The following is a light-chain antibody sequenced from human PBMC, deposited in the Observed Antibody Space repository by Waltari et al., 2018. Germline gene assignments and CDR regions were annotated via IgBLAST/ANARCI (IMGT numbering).Light chain of an antibody. CDR2: GAS. CDR1: QNIRSY. CDR3: QQGYTAPLT. V-gene: IGKV1-39*01. J-gene: IGKJ4*01. Sequence: DIQLTQSPSSLSAPEGDRVTITCRASQNIRSYLNWYQQSPGKAPNLLIYGASSLQSGIPSRFSGSGYGTDFTLTISSLQPEDFTTYYCQQGYTAPLTFGGGTKLEIK.